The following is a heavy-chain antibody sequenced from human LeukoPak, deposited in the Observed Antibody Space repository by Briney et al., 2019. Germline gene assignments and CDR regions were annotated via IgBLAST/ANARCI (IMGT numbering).Heavy chain of an antibody. J-gene: IGHJ4*02. CDR1: GGSFSGYY. V-gene: IGHV4-34*01. Sequence: SETLSLTCAVYGGSFSGYYWSWIRQPPGKGLEWIGEINHSGSTNYNPSLKSRVAISVDTSKNQFSLKLSSVTAADTAVYYCARDKYYYGSGSYYNEETFDYWGQGTLVTVSS. CDR3: ARDKYYYGSGSYYNEETFDY. CDR2: INHSGST. D-gene: IGHD3-10*01.